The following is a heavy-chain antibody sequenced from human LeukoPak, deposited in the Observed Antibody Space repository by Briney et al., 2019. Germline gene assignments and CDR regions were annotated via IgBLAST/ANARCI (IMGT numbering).Heavy chain of an antibody. CDR1: GFTFSNYA. V-gene: IGHV3-23*01. D-gene: IGHD2-15*01. J-gene: IGHJ2*01. CDR3: ARNSLGYCSGGSCYSSWYFDL. CDR2: ISDSGGNT. Sequence: GGSLRLSCAASGFTFSNYAMSWVRQAPGKGLEWVSGISDSGGNTHYADSVRGRFTISRDNSKNTLYLQMNSLRAADAAVYYCARNSLGYCSGGSCYSSWYFDLRGRGTLVTVSS.